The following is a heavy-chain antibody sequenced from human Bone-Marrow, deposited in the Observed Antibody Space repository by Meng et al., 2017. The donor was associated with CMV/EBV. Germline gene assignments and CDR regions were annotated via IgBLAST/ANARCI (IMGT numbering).Heavy chain of an antibody. CDR2: IIPILGIA. Sequence: FSSYAISWVREAPGQGLEWMGGIIPILGIANCAQKFQGRVTITAEKSTGTAYMELSSLRSEDTAVYYCARDRATSIAARQIIWFDPWGQGTLVTVSS. V-gene: IGHV1-69*10. CDR1: FSSYA. D-gene: IGHD6-6*01. J-gene: IGHJ5*02. CDR3: ARDRATSIAARQIIWFDP.